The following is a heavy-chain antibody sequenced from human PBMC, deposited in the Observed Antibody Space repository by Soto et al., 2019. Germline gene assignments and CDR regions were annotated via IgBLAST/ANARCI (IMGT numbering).Heavy chain of an antibody. V-gene: IGHV5-51*01. CDR2: IFPSDSDT. J-gene: IGHJ6*02. D-gene: IGHD3-22*01. Sequence: GESLKISCRTSGYRFTSYWIAWVRQMPGKGLEWMGIIFPSDSDTRYSPSFQGQVTISADRSTSTVFLQWASLKASDTAVYYCARHIRYYDSGDYGMDVWGQGTTVTVSS. CDR1: GYRFTSYW. CDR3: ARHIRYYDSGDYGMDV.